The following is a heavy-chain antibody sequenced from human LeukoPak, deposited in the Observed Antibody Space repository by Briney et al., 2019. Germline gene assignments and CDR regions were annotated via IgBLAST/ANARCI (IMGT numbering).Heavy chain of an antibody. J-gene: IGHJ6*02. CDR2: FDPEDGET. CDR1: GYTLTELS. CDR3: APLWFGEYYGMDV. V-gene: IGHV1-24*01. D-gene: IGHD3-10*01. Sequence: ASVKVSCKVSGYTLTELSMHWVRQAPGKRLEWMGGFDPEDGETIYAQKFQGRVTMTEDTSTDTAYMELSSLRSEDTAAYYCAPLWFGEYYGMDVWGQGTTVTVSS.